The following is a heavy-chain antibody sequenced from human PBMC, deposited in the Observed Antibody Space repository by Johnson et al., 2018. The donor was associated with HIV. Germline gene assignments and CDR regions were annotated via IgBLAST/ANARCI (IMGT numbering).Heavy chain of an antibody. V-gene: IGHV3-30*03. D-gene: IGHD1-26*01. CDR2: ISYEGSNK. CDR1: GFTFSSHG. CDR3: ARDDRIVGASMGAFDI. J-gene: IGHJ3*02. Sequence: QVKLVESGGGVVQPGRSLRLSCAAPGFTFSSHGMHWVRQAPGKGLEWVAFISYEGSNKYYAESVKGRFTISRDNSKNTLYLQMNSLRAEDTAVYYCARDDRIVGASMGAFDIWGQGTMFTVSS.